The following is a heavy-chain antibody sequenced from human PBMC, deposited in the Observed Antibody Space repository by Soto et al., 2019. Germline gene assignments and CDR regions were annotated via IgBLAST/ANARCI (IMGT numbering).Heavy chain of an antibody. CDR2: IYWDDDK. V-gene: IGHV2-5*02. J-gene: IGHJ6*02. CDR1: GFSLNTVGMS. CDR3: ALQRGAASAIRVYYGMDA. D-gene: IGHD3-16*01. Sequence: ASGPTLVNPTQTLTLTCTFSGFSLNTVGMSVAWIRQPPRKALEWLAIIYWDDDKRYSTYLEKRLSISKDTTKNQVVLTMTNMDPMDTGTYFCALQRGAASAIRVYYGMDAWGQGTTVTVS.